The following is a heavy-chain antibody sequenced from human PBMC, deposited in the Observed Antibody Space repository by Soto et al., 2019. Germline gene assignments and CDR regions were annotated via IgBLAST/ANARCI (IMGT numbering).Heavy chain of an antibody. J-gene: IGHJ4*02. CDR1: GYTFTSYG. Sequence: QVQLVQSGAEVKKPGASVKVSCKASGYTFTSYGISWVRQAPGQGLEWMGWVSAYNGNTNYAQKIQGRVTMTTDTSTSTAYLELRSLRSDDTAVYYCARDWSSIQAAGTEGDYWGQGTLVIVFS. CDR2: VSAYNGNT. D-gene: IGHD6-13*01. V-gene: IGHV1-18*01. CDR3: ARDWSSIQAAGTEGDY.